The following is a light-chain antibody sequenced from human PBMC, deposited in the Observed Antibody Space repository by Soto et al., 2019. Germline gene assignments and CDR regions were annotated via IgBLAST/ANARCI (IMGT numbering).Light chain of an antibody. CDR3: AAWDDSLSGWV. Sequence: QSVLTQPPSASGTPGQRVTISWFGSSSNIGRDYVYWFQQIPGTIPKLLIYTNNHRSSGVPDRFSGSKSGTSASLAISGLRSEDEADYYCAAWDDSLSGWVFGGGTKLTDL. CDR1: SSNIGRDY. J-gene: IGLJ3*02. CDR2: TNN. V-gene: IGLV1-47*02.